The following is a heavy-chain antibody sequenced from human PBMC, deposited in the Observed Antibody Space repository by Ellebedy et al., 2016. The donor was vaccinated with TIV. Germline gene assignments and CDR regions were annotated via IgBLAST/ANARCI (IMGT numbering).Heavy chain of an antibody. V-gene: IGHV4-59*08. D-gene: IGHD3-3*01. Sequence: SETLSLXXTVSGDSISHYYWSWIRQSPGKGLEWIGYIHYSGTTKYNPSLKSRVSISVDTSKNQFSLKLSSVTAADTAVYYCARRVTIFGVVFRGFYFDYWGQGTLVTVSS. CDR3: ARRVTIFGVVFRGFYFDY. CDR1: GDSISHYY. J-gene: IGHJ4*02. CDR2: IHYSGTT.